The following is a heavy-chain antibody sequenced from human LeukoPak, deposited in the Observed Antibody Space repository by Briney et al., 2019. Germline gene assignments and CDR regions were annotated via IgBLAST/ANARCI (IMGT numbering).Heavy chain of an antibody. Sequence: GRSLRLLCAGSGFTFSRYGMHCVRQAPGKGLECGALIRYDGNDHWYGDSAKGRFTISRDNSKDTVYLQMDSLRDEDTAVYYCARWGIAFDLWGQGTMVTVSS. V-gene: IGHV3-33*01. J-gene: IGHJ3*01. CDR2: IRYDGNDH. CDR3: ARWGIAFDL. D-gene: IGHD6-13*01. CDR1: GFTFSRYG.